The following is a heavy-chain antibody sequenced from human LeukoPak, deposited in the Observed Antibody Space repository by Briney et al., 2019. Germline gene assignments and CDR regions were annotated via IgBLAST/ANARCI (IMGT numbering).Heavy chain of an antibody. J-gene: IGHJ4*02. CDR2: IKQDGSEK. Sequence: GGSLRLSCAASGFTFSSYWMSWVRQAPGKGLEWVANIKQDGSEKYYVDSVKGRFTISRDNAKNSLYLQMNSLRAEDTAVYYCARDQSSYSSGWYGDCWGQGTLVTVSS. CDR1: GFTFSSYW. D-gene: IGHD6-19*01. V-gene: IGHV3-7*03. CDR3: ARDQSSYSSGWYGDC.